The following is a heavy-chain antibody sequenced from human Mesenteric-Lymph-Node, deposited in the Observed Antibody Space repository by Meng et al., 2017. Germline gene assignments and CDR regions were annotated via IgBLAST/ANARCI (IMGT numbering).Heavy chain of an antibody. CDR1: GGTVSSDA. Sequence: QVPAGQSGGEVKKPGSSVKVSCKASGGTVSSDAISWVRQAPGQGLEWMGGIIPIFGTANYAQKFQGRVTITADESTSTAYMELSRLRSDDTAVYYCTFSSGLLPHFDYWGQGTLVTVSS. CDR3: TFSSGLLPHFDY. J-gene: IGHJ4*02. V-gene: IGHV1-69*01. CDR2: IIPIFGTA. D-gene: IGHD3-22*01.